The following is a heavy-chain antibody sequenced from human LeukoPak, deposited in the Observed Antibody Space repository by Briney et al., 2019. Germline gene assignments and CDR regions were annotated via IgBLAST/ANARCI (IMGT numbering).Heavy chain of an antibody. J-gene: IGHJ4*02. V-gene: IGHV4-30-2*01. CDR2: IYHSGST. CDR1: GGSISSGGYY. D-gene: IGHD6-19*01. CDR3: AASPAGIAVAGTLYFDY. Sequence: SETLSLTCTVSGGSISSGGYYWSWIRQPPGKGLEWIGYIYHSGSTYYNPSLKSRVTISVDRSKNQFSLKLSSVTAADTAVYYCAASPAGIAVAGTLYFDYWGQGTLVTVSS.